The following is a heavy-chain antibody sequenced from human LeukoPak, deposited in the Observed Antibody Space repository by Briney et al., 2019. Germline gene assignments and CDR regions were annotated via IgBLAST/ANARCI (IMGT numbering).Heavy chain of an antibody. D-gene: IGHD6-13*01. Sequence: PSETLSLTCTVSGGSISSYYWSWIRQPPGKGLEWIGYTYYSGTTNYNPSLKSRVTISVDTSKNQFSLKLSSVTAADTAVYYCARGVYIAAAQYGYWGQGTLVTVSS. V-gene: IGHV4-59*01. CDR2: TYYSGTT. J-gene: IGHJ4*02. CDR3: ARGVYIAAAQYGY. CDR1: GGSISSYY.